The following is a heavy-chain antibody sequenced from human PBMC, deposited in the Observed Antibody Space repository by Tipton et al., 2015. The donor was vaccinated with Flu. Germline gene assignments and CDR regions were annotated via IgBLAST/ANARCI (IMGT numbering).Heavy chain of an antibody. CDR2: IKQDGSEK. V-gene: IGHV3-7*01. J-gene: IGHJ4*02. CDR3: VRGIYSSEGR. CDR1: GFTLSSYW. Sequence: SLRLSCAASGFTLSSYWMTWVRQAPGKGLEWVANIKQDGSEKNYVDSVKGRFTISRDNARNSVYLQMNSLRAEDTAVYYCVRGIYSSEGRWGQGTLVTVSS. D-gene: IGHD6-25*01.